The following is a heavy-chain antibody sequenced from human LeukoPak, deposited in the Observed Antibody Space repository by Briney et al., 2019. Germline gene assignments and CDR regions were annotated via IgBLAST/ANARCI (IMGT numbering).Heavy chain of an antibody. J-gene: IGHJ4*02. V-gene: IGHV3-30-3*01. CDR2: ISYDGSNK. CDR3: ARALYDFWSDPSLDY. Sequence: PGGSLRLSYAASGFTFSSYAMHWVRQAPGKGLEWVAVISYDGSNKYYADSVKGRFTISRDNSKNTMYLQMNSLRAEDTAVYYCARALYDFWSDPSLDYWGQGTLVTVSS. CDR1: GFTFSSYA. D-gene: IGHD3-3*01.